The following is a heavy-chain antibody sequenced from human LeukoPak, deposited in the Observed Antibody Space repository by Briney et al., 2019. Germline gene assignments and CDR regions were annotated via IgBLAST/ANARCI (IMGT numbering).Heavy chain of an antibody. V-gene: IGHV3-30-3*01. Sequence: GGSLRLSCVASGFSFSSYAMHWVRQAPGKGLEWVAVISYDGSNKYYADSVKGRFTISRDNSKNTLYLQMNSLRAEDTAVYYCAREGNIVVVPAAFFDYWGQGTLVTVSS. J-gene: IGHJ4*02. CDR1: GFSFSSYA. CDR3: AREGNIVVVPAAFFDY. D-gene: IGHD2-2*01. CDR2: ISYDGSNK.